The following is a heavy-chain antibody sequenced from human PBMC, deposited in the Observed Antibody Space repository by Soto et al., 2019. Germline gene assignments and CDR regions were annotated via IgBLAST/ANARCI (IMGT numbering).Heavy chain of an antibody. D-gene: IGHD2-15*01. V-gene: IGHV1-69*08. Sequence: QVQLVQSGAEVKKPGSSVKVSCKASGGTFSSYTISWVRQAPGQGLEWMGRIIPILGIANYAQKFQGRVTTTADNSTSTAYMALSSLRSEDTAVYYCATDSATPFHYWRQATLLTVSS. J-gene: IGHJ4*02. CDR3: ATDSATPFHY. CDR2: IIPILGIA. CDR1: GGTFSSYT.